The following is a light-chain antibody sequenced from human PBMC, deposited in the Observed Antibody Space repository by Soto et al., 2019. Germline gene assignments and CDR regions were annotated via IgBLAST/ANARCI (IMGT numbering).Light chain of an antibody. CDR3: AAWDDSLNGVI. V-gene: IGLV2-14*01. J-gene: IGLJ2*01. Sequence: QSALTQPASVSGSPGQSIAISCTGTSTDVGGYKYVSWYQQHPGKAPKLMIYEVSNRPSGVSDRFSGAKSGNTASLAISGLQSGDEADYYCAAWDDSLNGVIFGGGTKVTVL. CDR2: EVS. CDR1: STDVGGYKY.